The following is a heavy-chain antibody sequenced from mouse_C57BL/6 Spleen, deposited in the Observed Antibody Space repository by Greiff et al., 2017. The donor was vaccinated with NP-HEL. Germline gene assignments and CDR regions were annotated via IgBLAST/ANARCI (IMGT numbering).Heavy chain of an antibody. CDR2: IDPETGGT. Sequence: VQLQESGAELVRPGASVTLSCKASGYTFTDYEMHWVKQTPVHGLEWIGAIDPETGGTAYNQKFKDKAILTADKSSSTAYMELRSLTSEDSAVYYCTRYDYDGYWGQGTTLTVSS. CDR3: TRYDYDGY. CDR1: GYTFTDYE. D-gene: IGHD2-4*01. J-gene: IGHJ2*01. V-gene: IGHV1-15*01.